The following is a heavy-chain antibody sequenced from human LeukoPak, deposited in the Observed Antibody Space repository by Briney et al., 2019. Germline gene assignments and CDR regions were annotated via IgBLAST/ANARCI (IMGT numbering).Heavy chain of an antibody. CDR3: ARRLGISSRYGMDV. J-gene: IGHJ6*02. CDR1: GYNFANYW. D-gene: IGHD6-13*01. V-gene: IGHV5-51*01. Sequence: GESPKISCKGSGYNFANYWIGWVRQMPGKGLESMGVIFPGDSDTRYSPSFQGQVTISADKSISTAYLQWSSLKASDTAMYYCARRLGISSRYGMDVWGQGTTVTVSS. CDR2: IFPGDSDT.